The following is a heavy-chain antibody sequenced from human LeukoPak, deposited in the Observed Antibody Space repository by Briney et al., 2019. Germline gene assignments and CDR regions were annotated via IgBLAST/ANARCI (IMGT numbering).Heavy chain of an antibody. D-gene: IGHD1-26*01. Sequence: SETLSLTCAVYGGSFSGCYWSWIRQPPGKGLEWIGEINHSGSTNYNPSLKSRVTISVDTSKNQFSLKLSSVTAADTAVYYCARGPSGSYSFDYWGQGTLVTVSS. CDR2: INHSGST. CDR1: GGSFSGCY. V-gene: IGHV4-34*01. CDR3: ARGPSGSYSFDY. J-gene: IGHJ4*02.